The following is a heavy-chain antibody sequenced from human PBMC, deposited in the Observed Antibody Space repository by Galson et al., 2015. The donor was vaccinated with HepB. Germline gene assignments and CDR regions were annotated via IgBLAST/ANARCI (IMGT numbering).Heavy chain of an antibody. V-gene: IGHV3-33*01. Sequence: SLRLSCAASGFTFSTYGMHWVRLAPGKGLEWVALIWNHGNDQSYADSVKGRFTISRDNSNNTLFLQMNSLRAEDTAVYYCARGPWLVSTVTSLDYWGQGALVTVSS. CDR3: ARGPWLVSTVTSLDY. CDR2: IWNHGNDQ. CDR1: GFTFSTYG. D-gene: IGHD5/OR15-5a*01. J-gene: IGHJ4*02.